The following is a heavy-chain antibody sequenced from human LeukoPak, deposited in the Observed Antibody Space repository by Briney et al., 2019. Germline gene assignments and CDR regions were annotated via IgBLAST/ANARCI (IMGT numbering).Heavy chain of an antibody. J-gene: IGHJ4*02. CDR2: IYYSGST. CDR3: ARQETYYDILTGYCTYYFDY. CDR1: GGSISSGGYY. Sequence: PSETLSLTCTVSGGSISSGGYYWSWIRQHPGKGLEWIGYIYYSGSTYYNPSLKSRVTISVDTSKNQFSLKLSSVTAADTAAYYCARQETYYDILTGYCTYYFDYWGQGTLVTVSS. V-gene: IGHV4-31*03. D-gene: IGHD3-9*01.